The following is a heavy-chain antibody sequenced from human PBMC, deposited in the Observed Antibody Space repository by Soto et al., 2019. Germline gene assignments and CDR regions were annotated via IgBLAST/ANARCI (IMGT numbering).Heavy chain of an antibody. CDR3: ARSTRGVVIMELIRSYYYYGMDV. D-gene: IGHD3-3*01. CDR2: ISSSGSTI. CDR1: GFNFSDYY. V-gene: IGHV3-11*01. Sequence: QVQLVESGGGLVKPGGSLRLSCAASGFNFSDYYMSWIRQAPGKGLEWVSYISSSGSTIYYADSVTGRFTIAMDNAKNSLYLEMNSLRAEDTAVYYCARSTRGVVIMELIRSYYYYGMDVWGQGTTVTVSS. J-gene: IGHJ6*02.